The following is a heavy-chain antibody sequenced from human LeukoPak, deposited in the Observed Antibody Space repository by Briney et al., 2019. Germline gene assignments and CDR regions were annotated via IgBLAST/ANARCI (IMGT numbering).Heavy chain of an antibody. CDR3: ARARAADTRDFDY. J-gene: IGHJ4*02. Sequence: GGSLRLSCAASGFTFSTYSMNWVRQAPGKGLEWVSSLTSSTSYIYYADSVKGRFTISRDNAKSSLYLQMNSLRAEDTAVYYCARARAADTRDFDYWGQGTLVTVSS. CDR2: LTSSTSYI. D-gene: IGHD6-13*01. CDR1: GFTFSTYS. V-gene: IGHV3-21*01.